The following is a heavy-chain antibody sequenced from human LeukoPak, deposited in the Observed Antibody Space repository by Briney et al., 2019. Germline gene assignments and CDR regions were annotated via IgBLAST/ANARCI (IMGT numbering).Heavy chain of an antibody. CDR1: GFTFRRHW. J-gene: IGHJ6*04. V-gene: IGHV3-74*01. CDR3: AREYNYDLDV. Sequence: HPGGSLRLSCAASGFTFRRHWMHWVRHAPGKGLVWVSRIKGERSTTNYADSVKGRFTISRDNARNTLYLQMNSLRAEDTAVYYCAREYNYDLDVWGKGTTVTVSS. CDR2: IKGERSTT.